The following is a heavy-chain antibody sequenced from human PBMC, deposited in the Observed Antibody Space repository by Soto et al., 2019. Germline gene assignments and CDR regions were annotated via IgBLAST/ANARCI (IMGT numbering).Heavy chain of an antibody. CDR2: ISDSGGSE. CDR3: ARVNAQILSSGWYGGDDI. J-gene: IGHJ3*02. CDR1: GFTFSTYS. Sequence: EVQLLESGGGLVQPGGSLRLSCAASGFTFSTYSMTWVRQAPGKGLEWVSTISDSGGSEHYADSVRGRFTISRENAKNTLFLQMNSLRAEDPAVYYCARVNAQILSSGWYGGDDIWGQGKVVTVSP. V-gene: IGHV3-23*01. D-gene: IGHD6-19*01.